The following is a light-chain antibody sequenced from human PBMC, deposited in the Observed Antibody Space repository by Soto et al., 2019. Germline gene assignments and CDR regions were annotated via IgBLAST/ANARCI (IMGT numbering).Light chain of an antibody. CDR2: ATS. J-gene: IGKJ1*01. Sequence: DSQVNSSSSCLSAXVGDXATIXXRASQRISSYLNWYQEKPGKAGKLPILATSILQSRVPSRFSGHPSRTDFTLTISSLQPEDFAPYYCQQTYSRRGAFGQETKDDIK. V-gene: IGKV1-39*01. CDR1: QRISSY. CDR3: QQTYSRRGA.